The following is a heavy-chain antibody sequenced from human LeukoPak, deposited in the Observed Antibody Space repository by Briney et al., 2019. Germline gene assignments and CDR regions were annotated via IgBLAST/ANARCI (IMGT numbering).Heavy chain of an antibody. CDR1: GFTFSSYW. J-gene: IGHJ5*02. D-gene: IGHD2-15*01. CDR3: ARDTYCSGGSCDLNNWFDP. CDR2: INSDGSST. V-gene: IGHV3-74*01. Sequence: PGGSLRLSCAASGFTFSSYWMHWVRQAPGKGLVWVSRINSDGSSTSYADSVKGRFTISRDNAKNTLYLQMNSLRAEDTAVYYCARDTYCSGGSCDLNNWFDPWGQGTLVTVSS.